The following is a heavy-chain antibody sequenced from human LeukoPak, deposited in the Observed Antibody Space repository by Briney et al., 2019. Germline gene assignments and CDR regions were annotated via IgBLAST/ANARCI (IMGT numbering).Heavy chain of an antibody. CDR2: ISAYNGNT. CDR1: GYTFTSYG. Sequence: ASVKVSCKAAGYTFTSYGISWVRQAPGQGLEWMGWISAYNGNTNYAQKLQGRVTMTTDTSTSTAYMELRSLRSDDTAVYYCARVGIAAAGTSSLDYWGQGTLVTVSS. J-gene: IGHJ4*02. V-gene: IGHV1-18*01. D-gene: IGHD6-13*01. CDR3: ARVGIAAAGTSSLDY.